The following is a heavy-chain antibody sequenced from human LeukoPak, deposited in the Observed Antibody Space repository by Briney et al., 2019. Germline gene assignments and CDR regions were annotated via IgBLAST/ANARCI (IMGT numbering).Heavy chain of an antibody. CDR2: INHSGST. CDR1: GGSISSYY. V-gene: IGHV4-34*01. CDR3: ARVGYSYGPPLGY. D-gene: IGHD5-18*01. J-gene: IGHJ4*02. Sequence: SETLSLTCTVSGGSISSYYWSWIRQPPGKGLEWIGEINHSGSTNYNPSLKSRVTISVDTSKNQFSLKLSSVTAADTAVYYCARVGYSYGPPLGYWGQGTLVTVSS.